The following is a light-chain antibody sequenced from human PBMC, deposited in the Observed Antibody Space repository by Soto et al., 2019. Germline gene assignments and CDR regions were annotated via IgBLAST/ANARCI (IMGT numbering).Light chain of an antibody. CDR3: QHYGNSPPEYT. Sequence: EIVLTQSPGTLSLSPGERATLSCRASQSVSSSFLAWYQQRPGQAPRLLIFGASYRATGIPDRFSGSGSGTDFTLTISRLEPEDFAVYYCQHYGNSPPEYTFGPGTKVDSK. V-gene: IGKV3-20*01. J-gene: IGKJ3*01. CDR1: QSVSSSF. CDR2: GAS.